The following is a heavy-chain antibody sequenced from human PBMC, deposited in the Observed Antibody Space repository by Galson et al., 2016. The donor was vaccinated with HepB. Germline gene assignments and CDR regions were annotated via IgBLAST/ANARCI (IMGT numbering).Heavy chain of an antibody. CDR2: INPSHGST. CDR1: GYTFTSYY. J-gene: IGHJ5*02. CDR3: AKDRGSGSYRLDWFDP. Sequence: SVKVSCKASGYTFTSYYMHWVRQAPGQGLQWMGIINPSHGSTTYTQKFQGRVTMTSDTSTSTVYMELSSLRSEDTAVYYCAKDRGSGSYRLDWFDPWGQGTLVTVSS. D-gene: IGHD3-10*01. V-gene: IGHV1-46*01.